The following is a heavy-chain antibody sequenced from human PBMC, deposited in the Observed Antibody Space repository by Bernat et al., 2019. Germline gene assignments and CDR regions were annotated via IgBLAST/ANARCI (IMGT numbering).Heavy chain of an antibody. D-gene: IGHD3-3*01. CDR1: GFSFSSYS. Sequence: EVQLVESGGGLVQPGGSLRLSCAASGFSFSSYSMNWVRQAPGKGLEWVSFISVNICTAHYADCVKGRFTITRDNAKNSLYLQMNSLRAEDTAVYYCARRGGSGYVIQWGQGTLVTVSS. V-gene: IGHV3-48*01. J-gene: IGHJ4*02. CDR2: ISVNICTA. CDR3: ARRGGSGYVIQ.